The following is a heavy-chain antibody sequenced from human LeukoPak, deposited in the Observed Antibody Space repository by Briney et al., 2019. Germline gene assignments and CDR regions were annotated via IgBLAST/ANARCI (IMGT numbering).Heavy chain of an antibody. CDR3: AKASTFGELNRPFDY. Sequence: NAGGSLRLSCAASGFTFSSYSMNWVRQAPGKGLEWVSSISSSSSYIYYADSVKGRFTISRDNAKNSLYLQMNSLRAEDTAVYYCAKASTFGELNRPFDYWGQGTLVTVSS. J-gene: IGHJ4*02. CDR2: ISSSSSYI. D-gene: IGHD3-10*01. CDR1: GFTFSSYS. V-gene: IGHV3-21*04.